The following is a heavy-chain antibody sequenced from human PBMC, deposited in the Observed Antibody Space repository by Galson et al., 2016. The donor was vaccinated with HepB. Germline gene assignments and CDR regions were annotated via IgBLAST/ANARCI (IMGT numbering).Heavy chain of an antibody. Sequence: SLRLSCAVSEIGSHYINWIRQAPGKGLEWLSVIYTGGTTDYAAAVKGRFTISRDNAKNSLYLQMNSLRAEDTAVYYCARDIYGPTYFYYYGLDVWGEGTTVTVSA. D-gene: IGHD2/OR15-2a*01. V-gene: IGHV3-66*01. CDR3: ARDIYGPTYFYYYGLDV. CDR1: EIGSHY. J-gene: IGHJ6*04. CDR2: IYTGGTT.